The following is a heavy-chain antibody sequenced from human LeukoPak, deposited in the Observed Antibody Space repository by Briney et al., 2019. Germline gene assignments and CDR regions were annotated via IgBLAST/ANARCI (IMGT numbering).Heavy chain of an antibody. J-gene: IGHJ4*02. CDR2: IRSRAYGGTT. CDR1: GFTFGDYA. V-gene: IGHV3-49*04. Sequence: GGSLRLSCTASGFTFGDYAMSWVRQAPGKGLEWVGFIRSRAYGGTTEYAASVKGRFTISRDDSKSIAYLQMNSLKTEDTAVYYCTRDSFSDYWGQGTLVTVSS. CDR3: TRDSFSDY.